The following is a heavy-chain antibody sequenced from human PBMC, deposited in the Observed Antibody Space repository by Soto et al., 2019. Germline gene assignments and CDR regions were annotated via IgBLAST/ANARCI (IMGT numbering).Heavy chain of an antibody. D-gene: IGHD3-10*01. CDR3: AREYYSSGTH. Sequence: PGGSLRLSCAASGFTFSTYWMQWVRQVPGEGLVWVSSISENGGITTYADSVKGRFTISRDNAKNTLYLQMNGLRVEDTAIYYCAREYYSSGTHWGQGTLVTVPQ. V-gene: IGHV3-74*01. CDR2: ISENGGIT. J-gene: IGHJ1*01. CDR1: GFTFSTYW.